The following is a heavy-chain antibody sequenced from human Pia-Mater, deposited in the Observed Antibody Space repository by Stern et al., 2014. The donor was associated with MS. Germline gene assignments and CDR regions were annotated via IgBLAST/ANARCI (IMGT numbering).Heavy chain of an antibody. V-gene: IGHV1-2*04. CDR1: GYTFTGYF. Sequence: VQLVESGAEVKKPGASVKVSCKASGYTFTGYFMHWVRQAPGQGLEWMGWINPNSGGTNYALQFQCWVTMTRDTSISTAYMELRRRKSDDTAIYYCARGGPYGDYGLWFDPWGQGTLVTVSS. D-gene: IGHD4-17*01. CDR2: INPNSGGT. J-gene: IGHJ5*02. CDR3: ARGGPYGDYGLWFDP.